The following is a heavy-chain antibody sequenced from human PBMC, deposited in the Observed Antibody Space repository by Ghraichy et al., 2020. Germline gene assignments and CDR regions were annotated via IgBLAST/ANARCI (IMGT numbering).Heavy chain of an antibody. V-gene: IGHV3-9*01. CDR2: ISWNSGSI. Sequence: SLNISCAASGFTFDDYAMHWVRQAPGKGLEWVSGISWNSGSIGYADSVKGRFTISRDNAKNSLYLQMNSLRAEDTALYYCAKGGDGNYYYYGMDVWGQGTTVTVSS. CDR3: AKGGDGNYYYYGMDV. CDR1: GFTFDDYA. D-gene: IGHD7-27*01. J-gene: IGHJ6*02.